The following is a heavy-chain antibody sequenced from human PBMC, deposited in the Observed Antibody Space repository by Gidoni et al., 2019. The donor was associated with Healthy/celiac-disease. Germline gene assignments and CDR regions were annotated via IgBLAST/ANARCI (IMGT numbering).Heavy chain of an antibody. D-gene: IGHD1-26*01. J-gene: IGHJ3*02. Sequence: QLQLQESGPGLVKPSETLSLTCTVSGGSISSSSYYWGWLRQPPGKGLEWIGSIYYSGSTYYNPSLKSRVTISVDTSKNQFSLKLSSVTAADTAVYYCARVGATTLAFDIWGQGTMVTVSS. CDR1: GGSISSSSYY. CDR2: IYYSGST. V-gene: IGHV4-39*07. CDR3: ARVGATTLAFDI.